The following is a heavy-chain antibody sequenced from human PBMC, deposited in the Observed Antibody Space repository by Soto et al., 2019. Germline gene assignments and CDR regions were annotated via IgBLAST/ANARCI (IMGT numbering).Heavy chain of an antibody. CDR3: ARSGGLDY. V-gene: IGHV1-3*01. CDR2: INAANGNT. CDR1: GYSFSSYA. J-gene: IGHJ4*02. Sequence: QVQLVQSGAEVKKPGASVRVSCKASGYSFSSYAIHWVRQAPGQRLECMGWINAANGNTRYSQNCQGRVTITRDTSATTAYMDLSSLTSEDTAVYYCARSGGLDYWGQGTPITVSS. D-gene: IGHD3-10*01.